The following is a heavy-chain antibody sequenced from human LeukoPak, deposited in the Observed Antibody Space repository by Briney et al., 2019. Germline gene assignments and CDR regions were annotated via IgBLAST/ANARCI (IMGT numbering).Heavy chain of an antibody. CDR2: ISSSGST. Sequence: SETLSLTCAVSAASISNYYWSWIRQAPGKGLEWIGYISSSGSTNYNPSPKSRVSISLDTSKNRFSLNLNFVTAADTAVYYCASPRSGYRYTFDYWGQGALVTVSS. CDR1: AASISNYY. J-gene: IGHJ4*02. D-gene: IGHD3-22*01. CDR3: ASPRSGYRYTFDY. V-gene: IGHV4-4*09.